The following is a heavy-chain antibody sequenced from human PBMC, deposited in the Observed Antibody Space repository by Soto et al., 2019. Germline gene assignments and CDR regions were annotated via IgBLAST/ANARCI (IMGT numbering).Heavy chain of an antibody. J-gene: IGHJ4*02. CDR3: ARGGHVVVVTAAFDY. CDR2: INPSGGHT. D-gene: IGHD2-21*02. CDR1: GYTFTSYY. Sequence: AXVXVSCKASGYTFTSYYIHWVRQALGQGLEWMGTINPSGGHTTYAQKFLGRVTMTRDTSTSTLYMELTSLRSEDTAVYYCARGGHVVVVTAAFDYWGQGTLVTVSS. V-gene: IGHV1-46*03.